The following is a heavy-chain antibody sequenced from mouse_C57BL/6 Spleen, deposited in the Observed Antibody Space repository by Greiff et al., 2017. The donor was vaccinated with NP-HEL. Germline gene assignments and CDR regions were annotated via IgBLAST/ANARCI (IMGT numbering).Heavy chain of an antibody. Sequence: QVQLQQPGAELVKPGASVKLSCKASGYTFTSYWMYWVKQRPGQGLEWIGMIHPNSGSTNYNDKFKSKATLTGDKSSSKAYMQISSLTSEDSAVYYCARNYGSSTYFDYWGKGTTLTVST. CDR2: IHPNSGST. V-gene: IGHV1-64*01. CDR1: GYTFTSYW. J-gene: IGHJ2*01. CDR3: ARNYGSSTYFDY. D-gene: IGHD1-1*01.